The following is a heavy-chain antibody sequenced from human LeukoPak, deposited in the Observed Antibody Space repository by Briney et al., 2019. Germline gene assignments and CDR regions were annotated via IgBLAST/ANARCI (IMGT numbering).Heavy chain of an antibody. CDR3: ARRMAVAGTSPFDY. J-gene: IGHJ4*02. V-gene: IGHV3-74*01. D-gene: IGHD6-19*01. CDR2: IDSDGRST. CDR1: GFIFRNHW. Sequence: GGSLRLSCAAYGFIFRNHWMHWVRQAPGKGLVWVSRIDSDGRSTSYADSVKGRFTISRDNTENTLYLQMNSLRAEDTAVYYCARRMAVAGTSPFDYWGQGTLVSVSS.